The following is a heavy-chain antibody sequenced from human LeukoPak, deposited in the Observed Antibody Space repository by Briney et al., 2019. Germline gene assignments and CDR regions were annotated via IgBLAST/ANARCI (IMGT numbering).Heavy chain of an antibody. D-gene: IGHD5-18*01. CDR2: INPNSGGT. V-gene: IGHV1-2*04. CDR1: GYTFTSYY. J-gene: IGHJ4*02. Sequence: ASVKVSCKASGYTFTSYYMHWVRQAPGQGLEWMGWINPNSGGTNYAQKFQGWVTMTRDTSISTAYMELSRLRSDDTAVYYCAREPGYSYGSEFDYWGQGTLVTVSS. CDR3: AREPGYSYGSEFDY.